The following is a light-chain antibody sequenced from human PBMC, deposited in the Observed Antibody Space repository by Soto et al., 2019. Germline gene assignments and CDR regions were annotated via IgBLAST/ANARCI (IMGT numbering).Light chain of an antibody. V-gene: IGKV1-8*01. Sequence: AIRMTQSPSSLSASAGDRVAIACRASQDVGRYLAWYQQKPGQAPKLLIYGASTLQSGVPSRFSGGGSGTDFTLNISCLHSEDFATYYCQHYKNYPWTFGQATKVEIK. J-gene: IGKJ1*01. CDR3: QHYKNYPWT. CDR2: GAS. CDR1: QDVGRY.